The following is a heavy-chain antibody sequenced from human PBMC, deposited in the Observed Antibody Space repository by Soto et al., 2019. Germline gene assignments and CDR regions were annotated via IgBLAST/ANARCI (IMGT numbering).Heavy chain of an antibody. CDR2: VSDYNGNT. CDR3: AGEGYYSGWGTISAPRYYGMDA. CDR1: GYTFTNYG. D-gene: IGHD3-10*01. V-gene: IGHV1-18*01. Sequence: QVQLVQSGAEVKKPGASVKVSCKASGYTFTNYGITWVRQAPGQGLEWMGWVSDYNGNTFYGKKFQGRVTITTDTSARTAYMELKGVIADGQAAYYSAGEGYYSGWGTISAPRYYGMDAWGQGTTVTVSS. J-gene: IGHJ6*02.